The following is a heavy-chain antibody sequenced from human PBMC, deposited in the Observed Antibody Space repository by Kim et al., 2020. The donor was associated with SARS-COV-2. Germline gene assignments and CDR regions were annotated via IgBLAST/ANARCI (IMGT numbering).Heavy chain of an antibody. CDR3: ARGGYCSGGSCLDY. D-gene: IGHD2-15*01. J-gene: IGHJ4*02. V-gene: IGHV6-1*01. Sequence: EVSVKSRITITPDTSKNPFSLQLNSVTPEDTAVYYCARGGYCSGGSCLDYWGQGTLVTVSS.